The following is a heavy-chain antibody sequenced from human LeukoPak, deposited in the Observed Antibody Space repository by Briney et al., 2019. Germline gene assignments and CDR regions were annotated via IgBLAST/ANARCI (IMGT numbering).Heavy chain of an antibody. Sequence: GGSLRLSCAASGFTFSSYGMHWVRQAPGKGLEWVSVISGSGGSTYYADSVKGRFTISRDNSKNTLYLQMNSLRAEDTAVYYCAKTPGGHCGGGSCYIVYWGQGTPVTVSS. D-gene: IGHD2-15*01. CDR3: AKTPGGHCGGGSCYIVY. CDR2: ISGSGGST. CDR1: GFTFSSYG. V-gene: IGHV3-23*01. J-gene: IGHJ4*02.